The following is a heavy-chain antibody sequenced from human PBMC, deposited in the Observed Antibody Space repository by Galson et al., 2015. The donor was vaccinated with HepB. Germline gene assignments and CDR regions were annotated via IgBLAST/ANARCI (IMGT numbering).Heavy chain of an antibody. CDR1: GFTFSNAW. Sequence: SLRLSCAASGFTFSNAWMNWVRLAPGKGLEWVARIKSKTGGGTTDYAAPVKGRFTISRDDSKNTLYLQMNSLKTEDTAVYYCTTDRGGPWKLPAFDIWGQGTMVTVSS. CDR2: IKSKTGGGTT. CDR3: TTDRGGPWKLPAFDI. J-gene: IGHJ3*02. D-gene: IGHD1-26*01. V-gene: IGHV3-15*07.